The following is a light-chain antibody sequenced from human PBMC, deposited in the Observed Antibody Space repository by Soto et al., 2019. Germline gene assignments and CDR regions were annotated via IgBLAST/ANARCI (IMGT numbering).Light chain of an antibody. V-gene: IGLV2-14*01. J-gene: IGLJ2*01. CDR1: SSDVGGYNY. CDR3: SSYTSSSTLI. Sequence: QSALTQPASVSGSPGQSITISCTGTSSDVGGYNYVSWYQQHPGKAPKLMIYDVSYRPSGVSSRFSGSKSGNTASLTISGLQAEDEADYCCSSYTSSSTLIFGGGTKLTVL. CDR2: DVS.